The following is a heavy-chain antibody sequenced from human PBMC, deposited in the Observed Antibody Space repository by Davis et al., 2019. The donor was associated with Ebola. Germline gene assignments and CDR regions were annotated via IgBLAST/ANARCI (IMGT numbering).Heavy chain of an antibody. CDR2: IYYSGST. Sequence: GSLRLSCTVSGGSISSYYWSWIRQPPGKGLEWIGYIYYSGSTNYNPSLKSRVTISVDTSKNQFSLKLSSVTAADTAVYYCATRAGAGTERWGQGTLVTVSS. D-gene: IGHD1-14*01. CDR3: ATRAGAGTER. CDR1: GGSISSYY. J-gene: IGHJ4*02. V-gene: IGHV4-59*01.